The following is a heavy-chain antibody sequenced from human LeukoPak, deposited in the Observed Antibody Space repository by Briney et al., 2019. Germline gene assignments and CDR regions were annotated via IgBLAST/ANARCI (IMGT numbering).Heavy chain of an antibody. J-gene: IGHJ4*02. V-gene: IGHV3-21*01. CDR2: ISSSSSCI. Sequence: GGSLRLSCATSGFTFSNAWMNWVRQAPGKGLEWVSSISSSSSCIYYADSVKGRFTISRDNAKNSLYLQMNSLRAEDTAVYYCARAGYSSGYDILTGYYGGLNFDYWGQGTLVTVSS. CDR3: ARAGYSSGYDILTGYYGGLNFDY. D-gene: IGHD3-9*01. CDR1: GFTFSNAW.